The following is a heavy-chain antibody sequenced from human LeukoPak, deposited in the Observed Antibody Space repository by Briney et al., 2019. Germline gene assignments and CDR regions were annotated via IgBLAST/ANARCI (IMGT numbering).Heavy chain of an antibody. J-gene: IGHJ6*02. Sequence: ASVEVSCKASGYTFTSYYMHWVRQAPGQGLEWMGIINPSGGSTSYAQKFQGRVTMTRDTSTSTVYMELSSLRSEDTAVYYCARDRGRYYDSSGYYYTPLYYYYGMDVWGQGTTVTVSS. V-gene: IGHV1-46*01. CDR1: GYTFTSYY. D-gene: IGHD3-22*01. CDR2: INPSGGST. CDR3: ARDRGRYYDSSGYYYTPLYYYYGMDV.